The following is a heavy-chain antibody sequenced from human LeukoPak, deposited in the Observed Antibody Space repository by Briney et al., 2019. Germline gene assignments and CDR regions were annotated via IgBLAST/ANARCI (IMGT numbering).Heavy chain of an antibody. CDR3: ARGDTYYYDSSGFPHYYFDY. J-gene: IGHJ4*02. CDR2: IYYSGST. CDR1: GGSISSYY. Sequence: SETLSLTCTVSGGSISSYYWSWIRQPPGKGLEWIGYIYYSGSTNYNPSLKSRVTISVDTSKYQFSLKPSSVTAADTAVYYCARGDTYYYDSSGFPHYYFDYWGQGTLVTVSS. V-gene: IGHV4-59*08. D-gene: IGHD3-22*01.